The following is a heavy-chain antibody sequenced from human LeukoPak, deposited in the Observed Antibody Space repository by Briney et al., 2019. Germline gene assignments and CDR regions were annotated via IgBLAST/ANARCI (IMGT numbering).Heavy chain of an antibody. CDR1: GFTFSSYG. CDR3: ARVHSSSWFLFNY. V-gene: IGHV3-30*02. Sequence: GGSLRLSCAASGFTFSSYGMHWVRQAPGKGLEWVAFIRYDGSNKYYADSVKGRFTISRDNSKNTLYLQMNSLRAEDTAVYYCARVHSSSWFLFNYWGQGTLVTVSS. CDR2: IRYDGSNK. J-gene: IGHJ4*02. D-gene: IGHD6-13*01.